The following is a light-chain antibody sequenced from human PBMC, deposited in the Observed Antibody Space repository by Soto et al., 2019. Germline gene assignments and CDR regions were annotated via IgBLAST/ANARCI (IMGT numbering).Light chain of an antibody. V-gene: IGLV1-40*01. J-gene: IGLJ2*01. CDR2: GNS. CDR3: QSYDSSLSAAV. CDR1: SSNIGAGYD. Sequence: QSVLTQPPSVSGAPGQKVIISCTGSSSNIGAGYDVHWYQQLPGTAPKLLIYGNSNRPSGVPDRLSGSKSGTSASLAITGLQVEDEDDYYCQSYDSSLSAAVFGGGTKLTVL.